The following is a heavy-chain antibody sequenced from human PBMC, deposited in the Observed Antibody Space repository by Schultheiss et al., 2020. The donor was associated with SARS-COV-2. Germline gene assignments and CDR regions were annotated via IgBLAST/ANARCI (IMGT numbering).Heavy chain of an antibody. Sequence: SETLSLTCAVYGGSFSGYYWSWIRQPPGKGLEWIGEINHSGSTNYNPSLKSRVTISVDTSKNQFSLKLSSVTAADTAVYYCARWLHLWSDIDYWGQGTLVTVSS. D-gene: IGHD5-24*01. CDR3: ARWLHLWSDIDY. V-gene: IGHV4-34*01. CDR2: INHSGST. CDR1: GGSFSGYY. J-gene: IGHJ4*02.